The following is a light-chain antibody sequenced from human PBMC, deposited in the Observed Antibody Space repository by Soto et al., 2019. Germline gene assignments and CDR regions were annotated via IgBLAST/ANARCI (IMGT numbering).Light chain of an antibody. CDR3: QQYGYSLGLA. Sequence: EIVWTQSPGTLSLSPGEGATLSCRAFQCVSGDYLAWYQQKPGQAPRLLIYSASSRATGIPDRFSGSGSGTDFTLTISRLEPEDFAVYYCQQYGYSLGLACGGGTKVDIK. V-gene: IGKV3-20*01. J-gene: IGKJ4*01. CDR2: SAS. CDR1: QCVSGDY.